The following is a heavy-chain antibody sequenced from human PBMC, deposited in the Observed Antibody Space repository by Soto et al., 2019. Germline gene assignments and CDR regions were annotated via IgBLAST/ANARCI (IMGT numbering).Heavy chain of an antibody. D-gene: IGHD1-7*01. J-gene: IGHJ3*02. CDR1: GYNFIAQN. CDR3: ARERHLNSPSDAFDI. V-gene: IGHV1-2*02. Sequence: QVHLVQSGAEVNKPGASVKVSCMASGYNFIAQNIHWVRPAPGLGLEWMGKMNPNSGGSDYAQEFQGRVTVTRDTSISTVYMELTSLKSDDTAVDYCARERHLNSPSDAFDIWGQGTMVIVSS. CDR2: MNPNSGGS.